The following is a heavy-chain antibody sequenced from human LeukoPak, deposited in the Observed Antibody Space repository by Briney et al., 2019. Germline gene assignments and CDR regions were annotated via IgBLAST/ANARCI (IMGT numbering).Heavy chain of an antibody. Sequence: ASVKLSCKASGYTFTGYYMHWVRQAPGQGLEWMGLINPSGGSTSYAEKFQGRVIMTRDMSTTTDYMELSSLRSEDTAVYYCARDNSIGGRGWWFDPWGQGTLVTVSS. CDR3: ARDNSIGGRGWWFDP. CDR1: GYTFTGYY. J-gene: IGHJ5*02. V-gene: IGHV1-46*01. D-gene: IGHD4-23*01. CDR2: INPSGGST.